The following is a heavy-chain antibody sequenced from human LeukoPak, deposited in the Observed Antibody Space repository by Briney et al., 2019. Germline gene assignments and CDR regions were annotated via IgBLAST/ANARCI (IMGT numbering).Heavy chain of an antibody. Sequence: GGSLRLSCSASGFIFSSYAMHWVRQAPGKGLEYVSAISANGGTTYYADSVKGRFTISRDNSKDTLFLQMSSLRAEDTAVCYCVKDSRITIFGVPFFGYWGQGTLVTVSS. CDR3: VKDSRITIFGVPFFGY. CDR1: GFIFSSYA. J-gene: IGHJ4*02. D-gene: IGHD3-3*01. CDR2: ISANGGTT. V-gene: IGHV3-64D*09.